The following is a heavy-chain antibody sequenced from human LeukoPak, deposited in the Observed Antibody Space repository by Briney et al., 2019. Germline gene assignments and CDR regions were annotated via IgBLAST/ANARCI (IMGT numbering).Heavy chain of an antibody. CDR3: ARDGSKYSGSYADY. V-gene: IGHV3-33*01. Sequence: GGSLRLSCAASGFTFSHYAMHWVRQAPGKGLEWVAVIWYDGGTPSYVDSVKGRFTISRDNSKNTLYLQMNSLRAEDTAVYYCARDGSKYSGSYADYWGQGTLVTVSS. D-gene: IGHD1-26*01. CDR1: GFTFSHYA. J-gene: IGHJ4*02. CDR2: IWYDGGTP.